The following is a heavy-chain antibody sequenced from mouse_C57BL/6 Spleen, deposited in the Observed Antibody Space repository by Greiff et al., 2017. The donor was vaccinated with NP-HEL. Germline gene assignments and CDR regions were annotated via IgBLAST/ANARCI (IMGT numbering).Heavy chain of an antibody. Sequence: VQLQQSGAELVRPGASVTLSCKASGYTFTDYEMHWVKQTPVHGLEWIGAIDPETGGTAYNQKFKGKATLTADKSSSTAYMELRSLTSEDSAVYYCTRSKFISTVVPYWYFDVWGTGTTVTVSS. CDR1: GYTFTDYE. V-gene: IGHV1-15*01. CDR3: TRSKFISTVVPYWYFDV. CDR2: IDPETGGT. D-gene: IGHD1-1*01. J-gene: IGHJ1*03.